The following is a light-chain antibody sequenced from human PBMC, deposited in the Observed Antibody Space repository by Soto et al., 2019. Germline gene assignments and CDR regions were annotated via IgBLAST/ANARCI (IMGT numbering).Light chain of an antibody. Sequence: EVVLTQSPVTLSLSPGERATLSCRASQSVSSSYLAWYQQKPGQAPRLLIYGASSRATGIPDRFSGSGSGTDFNLTISRLEPEDVAVYYCQQYDTSIWAYTFGQGTKLEIK. CDR3: QQYDTSIWAYT. CDR2: GAS. CDR1: QSVSSSY. V-gene: IGKV3-20*01. J-gene: IGKJ2*01.